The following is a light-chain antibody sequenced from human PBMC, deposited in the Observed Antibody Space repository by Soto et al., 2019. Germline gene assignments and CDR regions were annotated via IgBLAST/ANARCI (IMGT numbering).Light chain of an antibody. CDR3: SSYAGSNNLP. V-gene: IGLV2-8*01. Sequence: QSALTQPPSASGSPGQSVTISCTGSSSDVAAYNYVSWYQQHPGKAPKLMIYEVTKRPSGVPDRFSGSKSGNTASLTVSGLQAEDEADYYCSSYAGSNNLPFGGGTKVTVL. J-gene: IGLJ3*02. CDR1: SSDVAAYNY. CDR2: EVT.